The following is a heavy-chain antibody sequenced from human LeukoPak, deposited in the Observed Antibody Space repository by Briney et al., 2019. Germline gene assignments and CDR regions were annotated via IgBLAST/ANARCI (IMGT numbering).Heavy chain of an antibody. CDR2: IGSSSTYI. V-gene: IGHV3-21*01. CDR1: GFTFSSYS. D-gene: IGHD3-3*01. CDR3: ARDHDFWSVTDY. J-gene: IGHJ4*02. Sequence: PGGSLRLSCAASGFTFSSYSMNWVRQAPGRGLEWVSSIGSSSTYIYYADSVKGRFTISRDNAKNSLYLQMNSLRAEDTAVYYCARDHDFWSVTDYWGQGTLVTVSS.